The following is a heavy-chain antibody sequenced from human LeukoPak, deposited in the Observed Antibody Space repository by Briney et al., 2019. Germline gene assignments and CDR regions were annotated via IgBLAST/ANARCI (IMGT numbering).Heavy chain of an antibody. CDR3: AKDQNWGSYRYGAFEI. J-gene: IGHJ3*02. V-gene: IGHV3-30*18. D-gene: IGHD3-16*02. CDR2: ISYDGNNK. Sequence: GGSLRLSCAPSGFTFSTYGIHWVRQAPGKGLEWVAVISYDGNNKYYADSVKGRFTISRDNSKNTLYLQMNSLRAEDTAIYHCAKDQNWGSYRYGAFEIWGQGTMVTVSS. CDR1: GFTFSTYG.